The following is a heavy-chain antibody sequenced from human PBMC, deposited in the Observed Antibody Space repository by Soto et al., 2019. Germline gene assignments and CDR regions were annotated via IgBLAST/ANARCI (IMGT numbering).Heavy chain of an antibody. Sequence: EVQLVESGGDSVQRGGSLRLSCAASGFTFSSSEMNWVRQAPGKGLEWISYISGSGSTIYYADSVKGRFTMSRDNAKNSLYLQMDSLRAEDTAVYYCAREHYDFWSGRSYGMDVWGQGTTVTVSS. D-gene: IGHD3-3*01. CDR3: AREHYDFWSGRSYGMDV. CDR1: GFTFSSSE. V-gene: IGHV3-48*03. CDR2: ISGSGSTI. J-gene: IGHJ6*01.